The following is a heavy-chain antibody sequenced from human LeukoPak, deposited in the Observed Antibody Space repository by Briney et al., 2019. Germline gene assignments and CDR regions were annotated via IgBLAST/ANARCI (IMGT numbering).Heavy chain of an antibody. Sequence: GASVKVSCKASGYTFTSYYMHWVRQAPGQGLEWMGGIISIFGTANYAQKFQGRVTITADESTSTAYMELSSLRSEDTAVYYCARGPLGYSGYRDFDYWGQGTLVTVSS. CDR3: ARGPLGYSGYRDFDY. D-gene: IGHD5-12*01. V-gene: IGHV1-69*13. CDR2: IISIFGTA. CDR1: GYTFTSYY. J-gene: IGHJ4*02.